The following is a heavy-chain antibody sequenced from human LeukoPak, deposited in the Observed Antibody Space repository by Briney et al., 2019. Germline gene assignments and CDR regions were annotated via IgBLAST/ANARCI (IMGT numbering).Heavy chain of an antibody. J-gene: IGHJ4*02. V-gene: IGHV1-69*04. CDR3: ARDLFYGDTYYFDY. CDR1: GGTFSSYA. Sequence: GASVKVSCKASGGTFSSYAISWVRQAPGQGLEWMGRIIPILGIANYAQKFQGRVTITADKSTSTAYMELSSLRSEDTAVYYCARDLFYGDTYYFDYWGQGTLVTVSS. D-gene: IGHD4-17*01. CDR2: IIPILGIA.